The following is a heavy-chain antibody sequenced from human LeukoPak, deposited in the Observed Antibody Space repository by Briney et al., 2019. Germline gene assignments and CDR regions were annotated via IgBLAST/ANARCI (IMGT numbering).Heavy chain of an antibody. J-gene: IGHJ4*02. D-gene: IGHD1-26*01. Sequence: GGSLRLSCAASGFTFSSYSMNWVRQAPGKGLEWVSGISAGATRTYYAGSVKGRFTISRDNSMNTLYLQMNSLRAEDTAVYYCAKDQMYSGSPFDYWGQGTLVTVSS. CDR3: AKDQMYSGSPFDY. CDR1: GFTFSSYS. V-gene: IGHV3-NL1*01. CDR2: ISAGATRT.